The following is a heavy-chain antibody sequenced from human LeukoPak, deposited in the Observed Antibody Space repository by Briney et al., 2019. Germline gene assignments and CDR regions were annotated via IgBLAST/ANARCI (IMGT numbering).Heavy chain of an antibody. J-gene: IGHJ4*02. CDR3: AKDGLYSY. CDR1: GFTFSSYG. Sequence: GGSLRLSCAASGFTFSSYGMHWVRQAPGKGLEWVAVISYDGSNKYYADSVKGRFTISRDNSKNTLYLQMNSLRAEDTAVYYCAKDGLYSYWGQGTLVTVSS. V-gene: IGHV3-30*18. D-gene: IGHD2-8*01. CDR2: ISYDGSNK.